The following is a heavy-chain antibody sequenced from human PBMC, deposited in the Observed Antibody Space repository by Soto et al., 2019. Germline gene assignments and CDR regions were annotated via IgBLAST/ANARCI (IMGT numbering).Heavy chain of an antibody. Sequence: EVQLVQSGAEVKKAGESLKISCQGSGYSFTNYWVGWVRQIPGRGLEWMGIIHPGDSDTRYSPFFQGQVTISADKSISXXSPQWSRLKASDTAMYYCARHNRYSSTRFGGWFDPWGPGDLVTGSS. D-gene: IGHD6-13*01. V-gene: IGHV5-51*03. J-gene: IGHJ5*01. CDR2: IHPGDSDT. CDR1: GYSFTNYW. CDR3: ARHNRYSSTRFGGWFDP.